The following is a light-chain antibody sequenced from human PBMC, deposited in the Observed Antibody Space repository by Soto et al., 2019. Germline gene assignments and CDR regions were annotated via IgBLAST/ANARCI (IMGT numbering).Light chain of an antibody. CDR2: LNSDGSH. J-gene: IGLJ1*01. CDR1: SGHSSYA. CDR3: QTWGTGIHV. V-gene: IGLV4-69*01. Sequence: VLTQSPSASASLGASVKLTCTLSSGHSSYAIAWHQQQPEKGPRYLMKLNSDGSHSKGDGIPDRFSGSSSGAARYLTISSLQSEDEADYYCQTWGTGIHVFGTGTKVTVL.